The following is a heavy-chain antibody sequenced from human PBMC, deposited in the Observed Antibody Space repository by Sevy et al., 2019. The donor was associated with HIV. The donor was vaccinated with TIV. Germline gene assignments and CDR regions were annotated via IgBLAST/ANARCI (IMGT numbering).Heavy chain of an antibody. CDR3: ARDRHFYDSSPYYYNYYGMDV. J-gene: IGHJ6*02. D-gene: IGHD3-22*01. Sequence: ASVKVSCKASGYTFSTYGISWVRQAPGQGLEWIGWISGYNGNTNYPQYLQDRVTMTTDTSMATTYMEQRSLRADDTAVYYCARDRHFYDSSPYYYNYYGMDVWGQGTTVTVSS. CDR2: ISGYNGNT. V-gene: IGHV1-18*01. CDR1: GYTFSTYG.